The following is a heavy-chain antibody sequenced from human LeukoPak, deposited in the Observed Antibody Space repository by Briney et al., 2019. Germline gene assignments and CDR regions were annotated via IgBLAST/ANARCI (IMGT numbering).Heavy chain of an antibody. CDR1: GFTFSSYA. CDR3: ARKSGGWYSDFDY. J-gene: IGHJ4*02. D-gene: IGHD6-19*01. CDR2: LSGSGGNT. V-gene: IGHV3-23*01. Sequence: PGGSLRLSCAASGFTFSSYAMSWVRQAPGKGLEWVSVLSGSGGNTDYADSVKGRFSISRDNSKNTLYLQMSNLRAEDTAVYYCARKSGGWYSDFDYWGQGTLVTVSS.